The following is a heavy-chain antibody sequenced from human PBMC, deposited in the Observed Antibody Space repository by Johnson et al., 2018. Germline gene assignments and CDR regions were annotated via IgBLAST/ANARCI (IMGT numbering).Heavy chain of an antibody. D-gene: IGHD4-17*01. CDR3: ARVQSPYGAYPYYGMDV. Sequence: VQLVQSGGGLVQPGGSLRLSCAASGFTFSSYWMSWVRQAPGKGLEWVANIKQDGSEKYYVDSVKGRFTIPRDNAKNTLDLQMNSLRAEDTAVYYCARVQSPYGAYPYYGMDVWGQGTTVTVSS. CDR2: IKQDGSEK. J-gene: IGHJ6*02. V-gene: IGHV3-7*01. CDR1: GFTFSSYW.